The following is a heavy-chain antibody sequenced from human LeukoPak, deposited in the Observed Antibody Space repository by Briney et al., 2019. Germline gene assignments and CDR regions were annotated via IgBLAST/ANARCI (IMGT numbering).Heavy chain of an antibody. CDR1: GGSISSYY. J-gene: IGHJ4*02. Sequence: PSETLSLTCTVSGGSISSYYWSWIRQPPGKGLEWIGYIYYRGSTNYNPSLKSRVTISVDTSKNQFSLKLSSVAAADTAVYYCARGRRDGYNPPDYWGQGTLVTVSS. V-gene: IGHV4-59*01. D-gene: IGHD5-12*01. CDR2: IYYRGST. CDR3: ARGRRDGYNPPDY.